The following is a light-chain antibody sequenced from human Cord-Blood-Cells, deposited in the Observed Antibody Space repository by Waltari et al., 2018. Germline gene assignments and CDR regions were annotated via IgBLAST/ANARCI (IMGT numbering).Light chain of an antibody. CDR3: NSRDSSGNHYV. V-gene: IGLV2-14*02. Sequence: QSALTQPASVSGSPGQSITISCTGTSSDVGSYNLVSWYQQHPGKAPKLMIYEGSKRPSGVSNRFSGSSSGNTASLTITGAQAEDEADYYCNSRDSSGNHYVFGTGTKVTVL. J-gene: IGLJ1*01. CDR2: EGS. CDR1: SSDVGSYNL.